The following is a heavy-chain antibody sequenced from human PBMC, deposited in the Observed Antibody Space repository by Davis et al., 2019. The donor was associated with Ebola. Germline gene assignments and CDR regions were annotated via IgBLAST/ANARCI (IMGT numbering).Heavy chain of an antibody. CDR3: AGHRGWEYRTPSYYYYEMDV. Sequence: GESLKISCKTSGYDFTNYWIGWVRQMPGKGLEWMGVIHPIDSDSTYSPSFQGQVTISADKSTNTAYLQWDSLKASDTATYYCAGHRGWEYRTPSYYYYEMDVWGQGTTVTVSS. V-gene: IGHV5-51*01. CDR1: GYDFTNYW. D-gene: IGHD2/OR15-2a*01. J-gene: IGHJ6*02. CDR2: IHPIDSDS.